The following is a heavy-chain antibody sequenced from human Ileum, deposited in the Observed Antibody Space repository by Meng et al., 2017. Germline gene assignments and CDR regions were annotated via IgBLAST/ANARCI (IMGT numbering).Heavy chain of an antibody. V-gene: IGHV6-1*01. CDR3: ASGSGSLDY. J-gene: IGHJ4*02. D-gene: IGHD3-3*01. Sequence: HQSGPGLAQTSQTLSLTGAVSGGSVSSNIAAWNWIRQSPLRGLEWLGRTYYRSKWYSEYAVSVKSRISITPDTSKNQFSLQMNSVTPEDTAVYYCASGSGSLDYWGPGTLVTVSS. CDR2: TYYRSKWYS. CDR1: GGSVSSNIAA.